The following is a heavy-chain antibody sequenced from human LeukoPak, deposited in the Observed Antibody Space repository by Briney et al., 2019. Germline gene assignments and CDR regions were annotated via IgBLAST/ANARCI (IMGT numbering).Heavy chain of an antibody. CDR3: ARGGYYDSSGYFGY. V-gene: IGHV3-30*04. CDR2: ISYDGSNK. J-gene: IGHJ4*02. CDR1: GFTFSSYA. Sequence: PGGSLRLFRGASGFTFSSYAMHWVRQAPGKGLEWVAVISYDGSNKYYADSVKGRFTISRDNSKNTLYLQMNSLRAEDTAVYYRARGGYYDSSGYFGYWGQGTLVTVSS. D-gene: IGHD3-22*01.